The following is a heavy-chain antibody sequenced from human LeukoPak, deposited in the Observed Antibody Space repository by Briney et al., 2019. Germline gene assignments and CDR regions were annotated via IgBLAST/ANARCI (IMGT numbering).Heavy chain of an antibody. J-gene: IGHJ4*02. CDR2: ISSSGSTI. CDR3: ARDGLLDGYNFDY. D-gene: IGHD5-24*01. CDR1: GFTFSSYE. V-gene: IGHV3-48*03. Sequence: GGSLRLSCAASGFTFSSYEMNWVRQAPGKGLEWVSYISSSGSTIYYADSVKGRFTISRDNAKNSLYLQMNSLRAEDTAVYYCARDGLLDGYNFDYWGQGTLVTVSS.